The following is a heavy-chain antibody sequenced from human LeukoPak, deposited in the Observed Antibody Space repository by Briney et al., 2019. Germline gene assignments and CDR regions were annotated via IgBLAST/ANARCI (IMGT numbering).Heavy chain of an antibody. Sequence: SETLSLTCTVSGGSISSYYWSWIRQPPGKGLEWIGYIYYSGSTNYNPSLKSRVTISVDTSKSQFSLKLSSVTAADTAVYYCARAFSSGWSPYYYYYMDVWGKGTTVTISS. CDR2: IYYSGST. J-gene: IGHJ6*03. CDR1: GGSISSYY. D-gene: IGHD6-19*01. V-gene: IGHV4-59*01. CDR3: ARAFSSGWSPYYYYYMDV.